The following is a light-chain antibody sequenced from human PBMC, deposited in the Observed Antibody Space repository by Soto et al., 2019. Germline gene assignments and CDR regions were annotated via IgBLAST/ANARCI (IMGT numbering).Light chain of an antibody. Sequence: EVVMTQSPATVSVSPGERATLSCRASQSVSSTYVAWYQQKSGHAPRLLIYGDSSRATGIPDRFSGSGSGTDFTLTISRLEPEDFAVYYCHQYVSSWTVGQGTKVEIK. CDR2: GDS. V-gene: IGKV3-20*01. CDR1: QSVSSTY. J-gene: IGKJ1*01. CDR3: HQYVSSWT.